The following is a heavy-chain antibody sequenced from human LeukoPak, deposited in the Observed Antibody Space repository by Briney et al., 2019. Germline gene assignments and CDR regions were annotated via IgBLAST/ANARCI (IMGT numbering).Heavy chain of an antibody. J-gene: IGHJ4*02. V-gene: IGHV1-18*01. CDR1: GYSFSSFG. CDR3: ARYPLSYTGNWHYFFDY. CDR2: ISASNGNT. D-gene: IGHD1-7*01. Sequence: ASVKVSCKASGYSFSSFGITWVRQAPGQGLEWLGWISASNGNTNYAQKLQGRVTMTSDTSTSTAYMDLSRLTPDDTAFYYCARYPLSYTGNWHYFFDYWGQGTLLTVSS.